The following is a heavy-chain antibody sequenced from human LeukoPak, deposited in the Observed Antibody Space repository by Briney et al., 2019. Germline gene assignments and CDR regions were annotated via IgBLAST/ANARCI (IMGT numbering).Heavy chain of an antibody. CDR2: INPNSGGT. D-gene: IGHD3-3*01. CDR1: GYTFTGYY. J-gene: IGHJ4*02. Sequence: ASVKVSCKASGYTFTGYYMHWVRQAPGQGLEWMGWINPNSGGTNYAQKFQGRVTMTRDTSTSTAYMELSRLRSDDTAVYYCARGYDFWSGYYLLDYWGQGTLVTVSS. CDR3: ARGYDFWSGYYLLDY. V-gene: IGHV1-2*02.